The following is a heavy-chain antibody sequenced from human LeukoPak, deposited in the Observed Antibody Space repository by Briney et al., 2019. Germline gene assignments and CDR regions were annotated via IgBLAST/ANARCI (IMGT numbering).Heavy chain of an antibody. J-gene: IGHJ4*02. D-gene: IGHD3-16*02. Sequence: GGSLRLFCAASGFTVSSNYMSWVRQAPGEGLEWVSVIYSGVSTYYADSWKGRFTISRDNSRDTWYFQMNSLRARDTAVYYCARDSIMITFGGVISWGQGTLVTVSS. CDR3: ARDSIMITFGGVIS. V-gene: IGHV3-66*02. CDR1: GFTVSSNY. CDR2: IYSGVST.